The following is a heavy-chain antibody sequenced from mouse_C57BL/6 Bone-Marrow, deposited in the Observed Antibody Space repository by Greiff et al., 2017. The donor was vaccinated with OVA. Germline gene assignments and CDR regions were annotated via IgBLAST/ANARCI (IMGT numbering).Heavy chain of an antibody. D-gene: IGHD1-1*01. V-gene: IGHV1-4*01. J-gene: IGHJ2*01. Sequence: QVQLQQSGAELARPGASVKMSCKASGYTFTSYTMHWVKQRPGQGLEWIGYINPSSGYTKYNQKFKDKATLTADKSSSTAYMQLSSLTSEDSAVYYCARTTTVVATDYWGQGTTLTVSS. CDR2: INPSSGYT. CDR1: GYTFTSYT. CDR3: ARTTTVVATDY.